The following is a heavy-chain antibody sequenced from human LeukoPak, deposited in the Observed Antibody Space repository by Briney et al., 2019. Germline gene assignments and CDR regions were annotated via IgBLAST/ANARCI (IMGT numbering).Heavy chain of an antibody. V-gene: IGHV4-39*01. CDR2: IYYSGST. J-gene: IGHJ4*02. D-gene: IGHD3-22*01. CDR1: GGSISSSSYY. Sequence: PSETLSLTCTVSGGSISSSSYYWGWIRQPPGKGPEWIGSIYYSGSTYYNPSLKSRVTISVDTSKNQFSLKLSSVTAADTAVYYCARRQYYYDSSGYVWGQGTLVTVSS. CDR3: ARRQYYYDSSGYV.